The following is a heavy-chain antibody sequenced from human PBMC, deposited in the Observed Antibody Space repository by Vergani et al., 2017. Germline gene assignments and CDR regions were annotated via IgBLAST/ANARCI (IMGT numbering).Heavy chain of an antibody. CDR1: GFTFSSYG. Sequence: QVQLVESGGGVVQPGRSLRLSCAASGFTFSSYGMHWVRQAPGKGLEWVAVISYDGSNKYYADSVKGRFTISRDNSKNTLYLQMNSLRAEDTAVYYCATIGRYYDSSGYYIWHDAFDIWGQGTMVTVSS. J-gene: IGHJ3*02. V-gene: IGHV3-30*03. CDR3: ATIGRYYDSSGYYIWHDAFDI. D-gene: IGHD3-22*01. CDR2: ISYDGSNK.